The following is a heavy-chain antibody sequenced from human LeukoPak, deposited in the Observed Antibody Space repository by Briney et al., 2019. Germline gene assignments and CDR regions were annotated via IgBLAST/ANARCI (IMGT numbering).Heavy chain of an antibody. Sequence: SQTLSLTCTVSGGSISSGSHYWSWIRQPAGKGLEWIGRIYSSGTTNYNPSLKSRVTISVDTSKNQFSLKLSSVTAADTAVYYCARDRKQGGSIGPVTYYYYMDVWGKGTTVTVSS. J-gene: IGHJ6*03. CDR1: GGSISSGSHY. CDR2: IYSSGTT. CDR3: ARDRKQGGSIGPVTYYYYMDV. D-gene: IGHD3-16*01. V-gene: IGHV4-61*02.